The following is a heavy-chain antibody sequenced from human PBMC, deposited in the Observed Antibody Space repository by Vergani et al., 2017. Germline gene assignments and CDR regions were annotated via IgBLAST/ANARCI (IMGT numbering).Heavy chain of an antibody. V-gene: IGHV4-31*03. CDR2: IYYSGST. Sequence: QVQLQESGPGLVKPSQTLSLTCTVSGGSLSSGGYYWSWIRQHPGKGLEWIGYIYYSGSTYYNPSLKSRVTISVDTSKNQFSLKLSSVTAADTAVYYCARGAKSAYNWFDPWGQGTLVTVSS. CDR3: ARGAKSAYNWFDP. D-gene: IGHD3-3*01. J-gene: IGHJ5*02. CDR1: GGSLSSGGYY.